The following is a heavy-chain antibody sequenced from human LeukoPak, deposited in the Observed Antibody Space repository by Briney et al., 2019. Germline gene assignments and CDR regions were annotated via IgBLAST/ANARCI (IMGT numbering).Heavy chain of an antibody. CDR1: GGTFSSYA. J-gene: IGHJ4*02. D-gene: IGHD5-12*01. V-gene: IGHV1-69*05. Sequence: SVKVSCKASGGTFSSYAISWVRQAPGQGLEWMGGIIPIFGTANYAQKFQGRVTITTDESTSTAYMELSSLRSKDTAVYYCASESRYSGYDAGVVDYWGQGTLVTVSS. CDR2: IIPIFGTA. CDR3: ASESRYSGYDAGVVDY.